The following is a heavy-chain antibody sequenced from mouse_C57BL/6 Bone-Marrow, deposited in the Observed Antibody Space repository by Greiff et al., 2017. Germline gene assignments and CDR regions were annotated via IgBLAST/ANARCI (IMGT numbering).Heavy chain of an antibody. CDR3: ARIYYYGSMYYFDY. CDR2: IYPGSGST. J-gene: IGHJ2*01. CDR1: GYTFTSYW. D-gene: IGHD1-1*01. Sequence: QVQLQQPGAELVKPGASVKMFCKASGYTFTSYWITWVKQRPGQGLEWIGDIYPGSGSTNYNEKFKSKATLTVDTSSSTAYMQLSSLTSEDSAVYYCARIYYYGSMYYFDYWSQGTTLTVSS. V-gene: IGHV1-55*01.